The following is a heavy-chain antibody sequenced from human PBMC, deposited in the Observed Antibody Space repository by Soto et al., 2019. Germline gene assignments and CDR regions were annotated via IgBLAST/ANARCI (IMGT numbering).Heavy chain of an antibody. J-gene: IGHJ5*02. CDR3: ARDDYDNNWFDP. CDR1: GGTFSSYA. CDR2: IIPIFGTA. V-gene: IGHV1-69*12. D-gene: IGHD3-9*01. Sequence: QVQLVQSGAEVKKPGSSVKVSCKASGGTFSSYAISWVRPAPGQGLEWMGGIIPIFGTANYAQKFQGRVTITAVESTSTAYMELSSLRSEDTAVYYCARDDYDNNWFDPWGQGTLVTVSS.